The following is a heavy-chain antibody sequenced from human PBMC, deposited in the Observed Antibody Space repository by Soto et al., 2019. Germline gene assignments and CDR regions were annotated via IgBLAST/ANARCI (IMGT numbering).Heavy chain of an antibody. CDR2: IYHSGST. V-gene: IGHV4-4*02. CDR1: GGSISSRNW. CDR3: AVAGYGRYFDL. Sequence: QVQLQESGPGLVKPSETLSLTCAVSGGSISSRNWWSWVRQPPGKGLEWIGEIYHSGSTNYNPSLKSRDPISVDKSMNQFSLKLSSVTAADTAVYYCAVAGYGRYFDLWGRGTLVTVSS. J-gene: IGHJ2*01. D-gene: IGHD6-19*01.